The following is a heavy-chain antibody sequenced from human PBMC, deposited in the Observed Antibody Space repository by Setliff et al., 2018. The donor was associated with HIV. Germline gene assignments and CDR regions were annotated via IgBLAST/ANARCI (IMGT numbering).Heavy chain of an antibody. V-gene: IGHV3-74*01. Sequence: LRLSCAASGFTFSSYTMNWVRQAPGKGLVWVSRINSAGSRTSYADSVKGRFTISRDNAKNTLYLQMNSLRAEDTAVYYCAREVAYGDDAFDIWGQGTVVTVSS. CDR3: AREVAYGDDAFDI. CDR2: INSAGSRT. J-gene: IGHJ3*02. CDR1: GFTFSSYT. D-gene: IGHD2-8*02.